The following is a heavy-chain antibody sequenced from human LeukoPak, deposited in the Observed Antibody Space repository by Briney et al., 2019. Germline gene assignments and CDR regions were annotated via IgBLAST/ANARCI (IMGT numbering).Heavy chain of an antibody. Sequence: GGSLRLSCAASRFSISSYAMSWVRQAPGKGLEWVSAISGSGRNTHYADSVKGRFTISRDNSKNTLYLQMNSLRVEDTAVYYCANSIRGSNYERPFDYWGQGTLVTVSS. CDR3: ANSIRGSNYERPFDY. J-gene: IGHJ4*02. CDR2: ISGSGRNT. V-gene: IGHV3-23*01. CDR1: RFSISSYA. D-gene: IGHD4-11*01.